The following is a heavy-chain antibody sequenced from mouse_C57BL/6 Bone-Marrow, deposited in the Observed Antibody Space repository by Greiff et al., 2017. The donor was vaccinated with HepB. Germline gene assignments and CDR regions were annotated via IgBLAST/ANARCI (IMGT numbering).Heavy chain of an antibody. D-gene: IGHD2-3*01. CDR3: ITRSDGYYVY. J-gene: IGHJ3*01. CDR2: IDPENGDT. Sequence: QLQQSGAELVRPGASVKLSCTASGFNIKDDYMHWVKQRPEQGLEWIGWIDPENGDTEYASKFQGKATITADTSSNTAYLQLSSLTSEDTAVYYCITRSDGYYVYWGQGTLVTVSA. V-gene: IGHV14-4*01. CDR1: GFNIKDDY.